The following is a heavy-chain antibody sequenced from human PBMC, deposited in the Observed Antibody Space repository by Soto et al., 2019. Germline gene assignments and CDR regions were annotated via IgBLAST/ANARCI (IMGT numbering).Heavy chain of an antibody. Sequence: QVQLQQWGAGLLKPSETLSLTCGVYGGSLSGYYWSWIRQPPGKGQEWIGEINHSGSTNYNPSLKSRVTMSVDTSKSQFSLNLSSVTAADTAVYCCARVDDYWGQGTLVTGSS. CDR2: INHSGST. V-gene: IGHV4-34*01. CDR3: ARVDDY. CDR1: GGSLSGYY. J-gene: IGHJ4*02.